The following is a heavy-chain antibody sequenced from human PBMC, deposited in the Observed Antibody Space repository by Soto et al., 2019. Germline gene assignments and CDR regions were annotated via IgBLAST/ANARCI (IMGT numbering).Heavy chain of an antibody. D-gene: IGHD2-15*01. CDR3: ARQDTVVVVGHWYFDL. CDR2: ARSSGST. Sequence: VQLQESGPGLVKPSETLSLTCNVSGDSLRSFYWSGIRHSPGKGLGWIGYARSSGSTNYNPSLKSRFSISVDTSKTQFSLHLTSVTAADTSVYYCARQDTVVVVGHWYFDLWGRGTLVTVSS. V-gene: IGHV4-59*08. J-gene: IGHJ2*01. CDR1: GDSLRSFY.